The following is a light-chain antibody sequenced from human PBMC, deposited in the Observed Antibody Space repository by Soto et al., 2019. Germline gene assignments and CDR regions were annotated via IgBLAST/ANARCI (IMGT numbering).Light chain of an antibody. CDR1: QSISGW. CDR3: QHYKTSWT. Sequence: IQMTQSPSTLSASVGDRVTITCRASQSISGWLAWYQQKPGKAPKLLIYKASTLESGVPSRFSGSGSGTEFTLTISSLHPDDFATYYCQHYKTSWTFGQGTKVEIK. J-gene: IGKJ1*01. CDR2: KAS. V-gene: IGKV1-5*03.